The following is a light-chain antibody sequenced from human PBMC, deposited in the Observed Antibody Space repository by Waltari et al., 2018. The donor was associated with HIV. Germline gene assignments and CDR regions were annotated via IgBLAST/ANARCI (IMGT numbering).Light chain of an antibody. CDR1: GSNIGRNP. CDR3: AAWDDSLKGPV. V-gene: IGLV1-44*01. J-gene: IGLJ2*01. CDR2: IND. Sequence: QSVLTQPPSTSGTPGQRVTMICSGSGSNIGRNPVNWYQQFPGTAPKLLIYINDQRASGVPDRFSGSKSGTSASLAISGLQSEDEADYYCAAWDDSLKGPVFGGGTKLTVL.